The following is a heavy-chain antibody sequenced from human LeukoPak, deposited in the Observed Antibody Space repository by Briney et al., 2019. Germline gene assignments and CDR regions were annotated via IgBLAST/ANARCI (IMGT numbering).Heavy chain of an antibody. D-gene: IGHD3-9*01. CDR3: ARDYFGP. V-gene: IGHV3-66*01. CDR2: IHSGGNT. Sequence: PGGSLRLSCAASGVTVSDNYMSWVRQAPGKGLEWVSIIHSGGNTYYADSVKGRFIISRDKSKNTLYLQMNSLRAEDTAVYYCARDYFGPWGQGTLVTVSS. J-gene: IGHJ5*02. CDR1: GVTVSDNY.